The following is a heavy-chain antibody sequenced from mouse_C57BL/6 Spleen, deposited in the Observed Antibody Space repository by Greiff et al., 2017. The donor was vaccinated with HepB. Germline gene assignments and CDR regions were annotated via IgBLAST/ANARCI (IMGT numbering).Heavy chain of an antibody. Sequence: QVQLQQPGTELVKPGASVKLSCKASGYTFTSYWMHWVKQRPGQGLEWIGNINPSNGGTNYNEKFKSKATLTVDKSSSTAYMQLSSLTSEDSAVYYCAREGGYYGSSYLWFAYWGQGTLVTVSA. J-gene: IGHJ3*01. V-gene: IGHV1-53*01. CDR2: INPSNGGT. CDR3: AREGGYYGSSYLWFAY. D-gene: IGHD1-1*01. CDR1: GYTFTSYW.